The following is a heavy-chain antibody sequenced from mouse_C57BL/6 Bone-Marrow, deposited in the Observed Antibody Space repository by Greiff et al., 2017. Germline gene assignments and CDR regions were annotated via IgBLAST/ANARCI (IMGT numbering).Heavy chain of an antibody. CDR2: IDPSDSYT. CDR1: GYTFTSYW. J-gene: IGHJ2*01. CDR3: ARGGSTVVGY. Sequence: QVQLQQPGAELVRPGTSVKLSCKASGYTFTSYWMHWVKQRPGQGLEWIGVIDPSDSYTNYNQKFKGKATLTVDTSSSTAYMQLSSLTSEDSAVYYCARGGSTVVGYWGQGTTRTVSS. V-gene: IGHV1-59*01. D-gene: IGHD1-1*01.